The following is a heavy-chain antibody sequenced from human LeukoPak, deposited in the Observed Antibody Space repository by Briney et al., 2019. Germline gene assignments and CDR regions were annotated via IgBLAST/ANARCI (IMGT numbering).Heavy chain of an antibody. V-gene: IGHV4-34*01. J-gene: IGHJ5*02. CDR1: GGSFSGYY. D-gene: IGHD2-2*01. CDR3: ARGLRKYQLPTGS. CDR2: INHSGST. Sequence: TASETLSLTCAVYGGSFSGYYWSWIRQPPGKGLEWIGEINHSGSTNYNPSLKSRVTISVDTSKNQFSLKLSSVTAADTAVYYCARGLRKYQLPTGSWGQGTLVTVSS.